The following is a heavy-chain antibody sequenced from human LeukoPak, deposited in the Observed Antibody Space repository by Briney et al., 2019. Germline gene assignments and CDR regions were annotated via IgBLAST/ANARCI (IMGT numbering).Heavy chain of an antibody. D-gene: IGHD6-19*01. Sequence: GGSLRLSCAASGFTFSTYWMYWVRQDPGKGLVWVSRINSDGSSTGYADSVKGRFTISRDNSKNTLYLQMNSLRAEDTAVYYCAKDLFPGIAVAGPLDYWGQGTLVTVSS. V-gene: IGHV3-74*01. CDR1: GFTFSTYW. CDR3: AKDLFPGIAVAGPLDY. J-gene: IGHJ4*02. CDR2: INSDGSST.